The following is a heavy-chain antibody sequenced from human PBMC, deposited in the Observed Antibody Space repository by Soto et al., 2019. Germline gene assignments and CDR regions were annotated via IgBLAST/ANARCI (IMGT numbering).Heavy chain of an antibody. Sequence: QVQLQQWGAGLLKPSETLSLTCAVYGGSFSDYSWTWIRQPPGKALGWIGQINHSGSANYNPSLRSRVTISVGTPSNQFSLELTSVTAADTAVYYCARGLFSGDAYSGGWYYFDYWGQGTLVTVSS. CDR3: ARGLFSGDAYSGGWYYFDY. CDR2: INHSGSA. J-gene: IGHJ4*02. D-gene: IGHD3-10*01. V-gene: IGHV4-34*01. CDR1: GGSFSDYS.